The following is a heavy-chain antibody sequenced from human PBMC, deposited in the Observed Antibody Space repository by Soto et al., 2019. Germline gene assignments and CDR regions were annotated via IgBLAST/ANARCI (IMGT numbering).Heavy chain of an antibody. J-gene: IGHJ5*02. CDR2: IYYSGST. CDR1: GGSISNYY. CDR3: ARSVFP. V-gene: IGHV4-59*06. Sequence: SETLSLTCTVSGGSISNYYWSWVRQPPGKGLEWIGYIYYSGSTYYNPSLKSRLTISLDTSKNQFSLKLSSVTAADTAVYYCARSVFPWGQGTLVTVSS.